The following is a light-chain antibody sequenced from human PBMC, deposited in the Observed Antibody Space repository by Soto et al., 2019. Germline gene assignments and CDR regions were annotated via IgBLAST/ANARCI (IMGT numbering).Light chain of an antibody. CDR1: QGINSY. Sequence: DIQMTQSPSVMSASVGDRVTITCRASQGINSYLAWFQQKPGKLPKRLIYDASSLESGVPSRFSGSGSGTEFTLTISSLQPDDFATYYCQQYNSYSTFGQGTRLEIK. J-gene: IGKJ5*01. CDR3: QQYNSYST. V-gene: IGKV1-17*03. CDR2: DAS.